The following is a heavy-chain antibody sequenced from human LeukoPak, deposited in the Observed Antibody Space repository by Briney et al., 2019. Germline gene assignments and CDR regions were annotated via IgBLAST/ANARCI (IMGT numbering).Heavy chain of an antibody. Sequence: GSLRLSCAASGFTFSSYEMNWVRQPPGKGLEWIGEINHSGSTNYNPSLKSRVTISVDTSKNQFSLKLSSVTAADTAVYYCARGVIQLFYWGQGTLVTVSS. V-gene: IGHV4-34*01. D-gene: IGHD5-18*01. J-gene: IGHJ4*02. CDR3: ARGVIQLFY. CDR1: GFTFSSYE. CDR2: INHSGST.